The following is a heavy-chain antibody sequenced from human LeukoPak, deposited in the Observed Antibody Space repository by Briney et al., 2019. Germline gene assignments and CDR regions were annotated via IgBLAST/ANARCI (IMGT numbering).Heavy chain of an antibody. Sequence: ASVKVSCKASGGTFSSYAISWVRQAPGQGLEWMGGIIPIFGTANYAQKFQGRVTITADKSTSTAYMELSSLRSEDTAVYYCARAVGYSSGWYFDYWGQGTLVTVSS. J-gene: IGHJ4*02. D-gene: IGHD6-19*01. V-gene: IGHV1-69*06. CDR1: GGTFSSYA. CDR3: ARAVGYSSGWYFDY. CDR2: IIPIFGTA.